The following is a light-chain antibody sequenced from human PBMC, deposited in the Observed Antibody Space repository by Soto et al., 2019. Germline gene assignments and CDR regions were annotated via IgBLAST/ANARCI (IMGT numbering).Light chain of an antibody. V-gene: IGKV1-39*01. Sequence: DIQMTQSPSSLSASVGDRVTMTCRASQSITTHVNWYQQKPGKAPKLLIYAASILQSGVPSRFSGSGSGTDFTLTISSLQPEDFATYFCQQSYSTPTPPTFGQGTKVEIK. CDR3: QQSYSTPTPPT. J-gene: IGKJ2*01. CDR2: AAS. CDR1: QSITTH.